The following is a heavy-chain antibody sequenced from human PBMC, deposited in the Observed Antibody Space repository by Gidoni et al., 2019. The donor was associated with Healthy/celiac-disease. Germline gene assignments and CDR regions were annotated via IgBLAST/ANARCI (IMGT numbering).Heavy chain of an antibody. J-gene: IGHJ6*03. CDR1: GFTFSSYA. Sequence: EVQLLESGGGLVQPGGSLSLSCAAPGFTFSSYAMSWVRQAPGKGLEWVSAISGSGGSTYYADSVKGRFTISRDNSKNTLYLQMNSLRAEDTAVYYCANRHDKYQLPMRQGLYYYYYYMDVWGKGTTVTVSS. V-gene: IGHV3-23*01. CDR2: ISGSGGST. CDR3: ANRHDKYQLPMRQGLYYYYYYMDV. D-gene: IGHD2-2*01.